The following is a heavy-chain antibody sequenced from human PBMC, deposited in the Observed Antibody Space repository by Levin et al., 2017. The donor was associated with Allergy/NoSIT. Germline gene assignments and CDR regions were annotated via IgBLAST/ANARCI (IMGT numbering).Heavy chain of an antibody. CDR3: ARGRRLGGMVRGLLSS. D-gene: IGHD3-10*01. V-gene: IGHV4-34*01. J-gene: IGHJ5*02. CDR2: INHTGGI. Sequence: SETLSLTCGVNGGSFSGYYWSWIRQAPGKGLEWVGEINHTGGINYNPSLKSRVAISVATPKNQFSLKLTSVTAADTGVYYCARGRRLGGMVRGLLSSWGQGTLVIVSS. CDR1: GGSFSGYY.